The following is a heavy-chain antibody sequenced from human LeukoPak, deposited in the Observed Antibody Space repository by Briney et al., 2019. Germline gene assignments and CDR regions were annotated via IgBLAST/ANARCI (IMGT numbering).Heavy chain of an antibody. J-gene: IGHJ4*02. V-gene: IGHV1-58*02. Sequence: SVKVSYKASGFTFTSSAMQWVRQARGQRLEWIAWIVVGSGNTNYAQKFQERVTITRDMSTSTAYMELSSLRSEDTAVYYCAANYDYVWGSYRYTENYFDYWGQGTLVTVSP. CDR3: AANYDYVWGSYRYTENYFDY. CDR2: IVVGSGNT. D-gene: IGHD3-16*02. CDR1: GFTFTSSA.